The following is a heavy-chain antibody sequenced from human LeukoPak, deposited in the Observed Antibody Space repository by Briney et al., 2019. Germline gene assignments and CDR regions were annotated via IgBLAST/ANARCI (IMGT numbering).Heavy chain of an antibody. CDR1: GFTFSTYW. J-gene: IGHJ5*02. V-gene: IGHV3-7*01. CDR3: ARDREVITLGYNWFDP. CDR2: IKQDGSEI. Sequence: GGSLRLSCAAAGFTFSTYWMGWVRQAPGKGLEWVANIKQDGSEIFYVDSVKGRFTISRDNAKNALYLQMNSLRAEDTAVYYCARDREVITLGYNWFDPWGQGTLVTVSS. D-gene: IGHD3-16*02.